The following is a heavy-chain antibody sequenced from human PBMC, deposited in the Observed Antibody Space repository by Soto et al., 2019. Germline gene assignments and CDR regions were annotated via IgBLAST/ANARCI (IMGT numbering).Heavy chain of an antibody. CDR2: INHSGST. V-gene: IGHV4-34*01. Sequence: QVQLQQWGAGLLKPSETLSLTCAVYGGSFSGYYWSWIRQPPGKGLEWIGEINHSGSTNYNPSLKSRGTISVDTSKNHFSLKLSSVTAADTAVYYCAGGELAAAVPWFDPWGQGTLVTVSS. CDR3: AGGELAAAVPWFDP. D-gene: IGHD6-13*01. CDR1: GGSFSGYY. J-gene: IGHJ5*02.